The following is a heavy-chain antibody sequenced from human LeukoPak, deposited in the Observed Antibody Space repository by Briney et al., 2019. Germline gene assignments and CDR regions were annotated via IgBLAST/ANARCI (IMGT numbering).Heavy chain of an antibody. CDR2: IYYSGST. Sequence: SETLSLTCTVSGGSISSGDYYWSWIRQPPGKGLGWIGYIYYSGSTYYNPSLKSRVTISVDTSKNQLSLKLSSVTAADTAVYYCARHYYYCGGDCYSQGYYYYYMDVWGKGTTVTVSS. CDR3: ARHYYYCGGDCYSQGYYYYYMDV. CDR1: GGSISSGDYY. D-gene: IGHD2-21*01. V-gene: IGHV4-30-4*01. J-gene: IGHJ6*03.